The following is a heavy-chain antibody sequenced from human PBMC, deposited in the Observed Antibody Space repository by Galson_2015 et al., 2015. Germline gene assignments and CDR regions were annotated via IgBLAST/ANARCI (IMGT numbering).Heavy chain of an antibody. Sequence: SLRLSCAASGFTFSSYAMHWVRQAPGKGLEWVAVISHDGRNKYYADSVKGRFTISRDNSKNTLYLQMNSLRPEDTAVYYCARVGGDIAARTWGYFDYWGQGTLVTVSS. CDR1: GFTFSSYA. CDR3: ARVGGDIAARTWGYFDY. D-gene: IGHD6-6*01. CDR2: ISHDGRNK. J-gene: IGHJ4*02. V-gene: IGHV3-30*04.